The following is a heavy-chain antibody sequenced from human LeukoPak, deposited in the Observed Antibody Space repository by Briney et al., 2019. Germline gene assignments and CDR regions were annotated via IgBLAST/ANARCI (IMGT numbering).Heavy chain of an antibody. CDR2: IWPDGNSL. V-gene: IGHV3-33*06. CDR3: AKDWDDDGGNLDY. D-gene: IGHD3-16*01. Sequence: GGSLRLSCEVSGFTFRSYGMQWVRQAPGKGLEWVAIIWPDGNSLYTDSVKGRFTISRDNSKNMLHLQMDSLRTEDTAVYYCAKDWDDDGGNLDYWGQGTLVTVSS. J-gene: IGHJ4*02. CDR1: GFTFRSYG.